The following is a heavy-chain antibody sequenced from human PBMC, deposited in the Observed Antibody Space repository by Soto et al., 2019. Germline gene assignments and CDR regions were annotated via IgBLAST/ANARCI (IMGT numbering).Heavy chain of an antibody. CDR2: ISGSGGST. D-gene: IGHD3-3*01. J-gene: IGHJ4*02. CDR3: AKGRFLEWLFDY. V-gene: IGHV3-23*01. Sequence: GGSLRLSCAASGFTFSSYAMSWVRQAPGKGLEWVSAISGSGGSTYYADSVKGRFTISRDNSKNTLYLQMNSLRAEGTAVYYCAKGRFLEWLFDYWGQGTLVTVSS. CDR1: GFTFSSYA.